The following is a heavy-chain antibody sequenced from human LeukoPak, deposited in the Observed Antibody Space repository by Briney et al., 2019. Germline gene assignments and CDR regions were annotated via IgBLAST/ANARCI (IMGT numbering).Heavy chain of an antibody. CDR3: ARDLGRGFLNGMDV. J-gene: IGHJ6*02. D-gene: IGHD3-3*01. CDR1: GGSISGYY. V-gene: IGHV4-59*01. Sequence: SETLSLTCAVSGGSISGYYWSWLRQPPGKGLEWIGYVYYSGSTKYNPSFKSRVTISEDTSKNQFSLKLSSVTAADTAVYYCARDLGRGFLNGMDVWGQGTTVTVSS. CDR2: VYYSGST.